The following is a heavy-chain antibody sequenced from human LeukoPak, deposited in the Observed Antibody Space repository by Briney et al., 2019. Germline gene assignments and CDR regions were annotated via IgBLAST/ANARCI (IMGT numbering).Heavy chain of an antibody. CDR3: VKEVGYGSPYFDY. D-gene: IGHD5-12*01. V-gene: IGHV3-30*18. CDR1: GFTFSNYG. Sequence: GGSLRLSCAASGFTFSNYGMHWVRQAPGKGLEWVALISFDESSEYYADSVKGRFSISRDNSKNTLYLQMNNARVDDTAVYYCVKEVGYGSPYFDYWGQGTLVTVSS. CDR2: ISFDESSE. J-gene: IGHJ4*02.